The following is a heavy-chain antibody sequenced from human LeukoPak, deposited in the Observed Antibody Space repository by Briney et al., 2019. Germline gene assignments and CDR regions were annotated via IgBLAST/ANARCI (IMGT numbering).Heavy chain of an antibody. CDR2: IYYSGST. CDR1: GGSISSYY. J-gene: IGHJ5*02. Sequence: SETLSLTCTVSGGSISSYYWSWIRQPPGKGLEWIGYIYYSGSTNYNPSLKSRVTISVDTSKNQSSLKLSSVTAADTAVYYCARVGYCGGDCSTFGPWGQGTLVTVSS. CDR3: ARVGYCGGDCSTFGP. V-gene: IGHV4-59*01. D-gene: IGHD2-21*02.